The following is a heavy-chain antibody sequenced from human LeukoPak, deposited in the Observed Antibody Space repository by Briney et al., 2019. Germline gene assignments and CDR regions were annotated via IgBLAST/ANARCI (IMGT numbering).Heavy chain of an antibody. D-gene: IGHD4-17*01. V-gene: IGHV3-23*01. CDR3: AKDAVTPFDFDY. CDR1: GFTFSSYA. CDR2: ISGRGGST. Sequence: GGSLRLSCAAPGFTFSSYAMSWVRQAPGKGLEWVSAISGRGGSTYYADSVKGRFTISRDNSKDTLYLQMNSLRAEDTAVYYCAKDAVTPFDFDYWGQGTLVTVSS. J-gene: IGHJ4*02.